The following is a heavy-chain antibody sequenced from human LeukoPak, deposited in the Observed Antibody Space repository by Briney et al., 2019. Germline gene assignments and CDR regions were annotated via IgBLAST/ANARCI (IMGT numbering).Heavy chain of an antibody. CDR1: GGSFSGYY. D-gene: IGHD6-19*01. V-gene: IGHV4-34*01. Sequence: SETLSLTCAVYGGSFSGYYWRWIRQPPGKGLEWIGEINHSGSTNYNPSLKSRVTISVDTSKNQFSLKLSSVTAADTAVYYCARCPGTLWYSSGWYDYWGQGTLVTVSS. CDR3: ARCPGTLWYSSGWYDY. J-gene: IGHJ4*02. CDR2: INHSGST.